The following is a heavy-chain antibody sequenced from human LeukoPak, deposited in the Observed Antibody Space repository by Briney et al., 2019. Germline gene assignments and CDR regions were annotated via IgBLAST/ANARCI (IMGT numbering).Heavy chain of an antibody. V-gene: IGHV1-69*06. CDR1: GGTFSTFG. CDR2: IIPMSGTV. D-gene: IGHD2-15*01. CDR3: ARDARNGLWVVNPYMDV. J-gene: IGHJ6*03. Sequence: GASVKVSCKASGGTFSTFGISWVRQAPGQGLEWMGGIIPMSGTVNNAQKFQGRVTITADKSTGTAYMELSSLRSDDTAVYYCARDARNGLWVVNPYMDVWGTGTTVTVSS.